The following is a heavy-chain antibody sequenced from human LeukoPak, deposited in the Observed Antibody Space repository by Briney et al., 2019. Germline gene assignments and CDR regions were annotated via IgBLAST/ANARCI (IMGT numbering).Heavy chain of an antibody. J-gene: IGHJ4*02. CDR3: ASDGIATAGTNY. CDR1: GYTFTSYY. D-gene: IGHD6-13*01. CDR2: INPSGGST. Sequence: GASVKVSCXASGYTFTSYYMHWVRQAPGQGLEWMGIINPSGGSTSYAQKFQGRVTMTRDTSTSTVYMELSSLRSEDTAVYYCASDGIATAGTNYWGQGTLVTVPS. V-gene: IGHV1-46*03.